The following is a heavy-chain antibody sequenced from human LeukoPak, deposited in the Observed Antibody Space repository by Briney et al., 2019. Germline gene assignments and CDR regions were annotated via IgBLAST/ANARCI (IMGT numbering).Heavy chain of an antibody. CDR1: GGSISSYY. V-gene: IGHV4-59*01. D-gene: IGHD2-2*02. J-gene: IGHJ6*02. CDR3: ARVGDCSSTSCYNGDYYYYYGMDV. Sequence: PSETLSLTCTVSGGSISSYYWSWIRQPPGKGLEWIGYIYYSGSTNYNPSLKSRVTISVDTSKNQFSLKLSSVTAADTAVYYCARVGDCSSTSCYNGDYYYYYGMDVWGQGTTVTVSS. CDR2: IYYSGST.